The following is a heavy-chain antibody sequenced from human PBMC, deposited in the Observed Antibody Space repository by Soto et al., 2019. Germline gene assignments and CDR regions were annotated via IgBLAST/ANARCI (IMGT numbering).Heavy chain of an antibody. Sequence: GSLRLSWAASGFTFSSYSMNWVRQAPGKGLEWVSSISSSSSYIYYADSVKGRFTISRDNAKNSLYLQMNSLRAEDTAVYYCARDRVVPAAMDYYYYMDVWGKGTTVTVSS. V-gene: IGHV3-21*01. D-gene: IGHD2-2*01. CDR3: ARDRVVPAAMDYYYYMDV. CDR1: GFTFSSYS. CDR2: ISSSSSYI. J-gene: IGHJ6*03.